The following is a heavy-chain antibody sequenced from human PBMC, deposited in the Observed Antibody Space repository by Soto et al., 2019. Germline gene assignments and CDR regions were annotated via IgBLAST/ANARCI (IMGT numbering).Heavy chain of an antibody. Sequence: QVQLHQWGAGLLKPSETLSLTCAVSGGSFSGYFWGWIRQPPGKGLEWIGEVNYGGSTNYTPSLKGRFTMAVDTYKNQVSLRLTSVTAADTAVYFCVRGGLSGSSWYYFDFWGQGSLVAVSS. D-gene: IGHD6-13*01. V-gene: IGHV4-34*01. CDR1: GGSFSGYF. J-gene: IGHJ4*02. CDR2: VNYGGST. CDR3: VRGGLSGSSWYYFDF.